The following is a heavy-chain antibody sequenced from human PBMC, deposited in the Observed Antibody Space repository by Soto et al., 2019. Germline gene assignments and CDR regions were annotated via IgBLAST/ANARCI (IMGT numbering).Heavy chain of an antibody. J-gene: IGHJ6*03. V-gene: IGHV3-66*01. CDR1: GFTVSSNY. CDR3: ARARVHGYYYYYMDV. Sequence: EVQLVESGGGLVQPGGSLRLSCAASGFTVSSNYMSWVRQAPGKGLEWVSVIYSGGSTYYADSVKGRFTISRDNSKNTLYLQMNSPRAEDTAVYYCARARVHGYYYYYMDVWGKGTTVTVSS. CDR2: IYSGGST.